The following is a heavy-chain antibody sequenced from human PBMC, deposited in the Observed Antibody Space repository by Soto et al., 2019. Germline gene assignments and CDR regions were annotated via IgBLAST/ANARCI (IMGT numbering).Heavy chain of an antibody. CDR2: VSANNGHT. CDR1: GFTFSNYG. D-gene: IGHD2-8*01. CDR3: ARDIESVTAKHFFYFYAMDV. J-gene: IGHJ6*02. V-gene: IGHV1-18*01. Sequence: ASVKVSCKASGFTFSNYGLNWVRQAPGQGLEWMGWVSANNGHTNYAQNLQGRVSMTTDTSTSTAYMELRGLTFDDTAVYYCARDIESVTAKHFFYFYAMDVWGQGTTVTVSS.